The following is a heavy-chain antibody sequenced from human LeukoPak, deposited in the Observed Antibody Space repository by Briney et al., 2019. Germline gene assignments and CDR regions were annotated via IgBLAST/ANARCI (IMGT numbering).Heavy chain of an antibody. CDR1: AYTFIDYY. J-gene: IGHJ5*02. D-gene: IGHD1-26*01. V-gene: IGHV1-2*02. CDR2: INPNSGAT. CDR3: AEDSGSYTDNNWFDP. Sequence: GASVKVSCKASAYTFIDYYIHWVRQAPGQGLEWRGWINPNSGATKYAQKFQGRVTMTRDTSINTVYMELSRLTSDDTAVYYCAEDSGSYTDNNWFDPWGQGTLVIVSS.